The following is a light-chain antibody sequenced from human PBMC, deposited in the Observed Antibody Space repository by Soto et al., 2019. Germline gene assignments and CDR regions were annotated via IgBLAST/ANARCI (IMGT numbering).Light chain of an antibody. J-gene: IGKJ1*01. CDR2: TAS. CDR1: QSISTW. V-gene: IGKV1-5*03. Sequence: DLQMTQSPSTLSASVGDRVTITCRASQSISTWLAWYQQKPGKAPRLLIYTASSLESGVPSRFSGSGSGTEFTLTISSLQPDDFATYYCQQHKSYPRTFGQGTKVEIK. CDR3: QQHKSYPRT.